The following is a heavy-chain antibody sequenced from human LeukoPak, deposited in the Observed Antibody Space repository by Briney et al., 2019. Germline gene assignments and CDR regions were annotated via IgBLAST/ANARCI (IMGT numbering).Heavy chain of an antibody. CDR3: AAGNWFDP. CDR1: GYIFTNYA. D-gene: IGHD6-13*01. V-gene: IGHV7-4-1*02. J-gene: IGHJ5*02. Sequence: WASVTVSCKASGYIFTNYAMNWVRQAPGQGLEWMGWINTNTGNPTYAQGFTGRFVFSLDTSVSTAYLQISSLKAEDTAVYYCAAGNWFDPWGQGTLVTVSS. CDR2: INTNTGNP.